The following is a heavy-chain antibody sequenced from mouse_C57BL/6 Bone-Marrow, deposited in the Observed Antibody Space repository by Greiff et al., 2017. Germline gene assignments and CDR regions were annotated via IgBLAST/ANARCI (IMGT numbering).Heavy chain of an antibody. CDR1: GFTFSNYW. CDR3: TGGSSGYPFAY. Sequence: EVQLQESGGGLVQPGGSMKLSCVASGFTFSNYWMNWVRQSPEKGLEWVAQIRLKSDNYATHYAESVKGRFTISRDDSKSSVYLQMNNLRAEDTGIYYCTGGSSGYPFAYWGQGTLVTVSA. V-gene: IGHV6-3*01. J-gene: IGHJ3*01. D-gene: IGHD3-2*02. CDR2: IRLKSDNYAT.